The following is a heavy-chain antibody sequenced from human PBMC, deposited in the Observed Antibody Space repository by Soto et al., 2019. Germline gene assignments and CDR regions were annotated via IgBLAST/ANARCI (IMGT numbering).Heavy chain of an antibody. CDR2: IYWDDQK. J-gene: IGHJ6*04. Sequence: QITLKESGPTLVKPTQTLTLTCTFSGFSFTTYGVGVGWIRQAPGKAPEWLALIYWDDQKTFRSSLESRLTITKATSKDQVVITITTMDPVDTATYYWTKKGQYHYSSAYGRDCYMDVWGKGTTVTVSS. CDR3: TKKGQYHYSSAYGRDCYMDV. CDR1: GFSFTTYGVG. V-gene: IGHV2-5*02. D-gene: IGHD2-2*01.